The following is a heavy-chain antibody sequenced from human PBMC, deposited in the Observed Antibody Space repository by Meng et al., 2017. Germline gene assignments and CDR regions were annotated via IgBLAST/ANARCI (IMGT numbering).Heavy chain of an antibody. Sequence: SVKVSCKASGGTFSSYAISWVRQAPGQGLEWMGGITPIFGTANYAQKFQGRVTITADKSTSTAYMELSSLRSEDTAVYYCARESVYDFWSGYSDYWGQGTLVTVSS. J-gene: IGHJ4*02. V-gene: IGHV1-69*06. D-gene: IGHD3-3*01. CDR3: ARESVYDFWSGYSDY. CDR2: ITPIFGTA. CDR1: GGTFSSYA.